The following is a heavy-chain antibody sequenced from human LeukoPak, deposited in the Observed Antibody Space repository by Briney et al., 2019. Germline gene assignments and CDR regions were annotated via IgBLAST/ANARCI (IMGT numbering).Heavy chain of an antibody. CDR3: ARDGGGANWFDP. Sequence: SETLSLTCTVSGGSISSSSYYWGWIRQPPGKGLEWIGSIYYSGSTNYNPSLKSRVTISVDTSKNQFSLKLSSVTAADTAVYYCARDGGGANWFDPWGQGTLVTVSS. J-gene: IGHJ5*02. D-gene: IGHD1-26*01. V-gene: IGHV4-39*07. CDR1: GGSISSSSYY. CDR2: IYYSGST.